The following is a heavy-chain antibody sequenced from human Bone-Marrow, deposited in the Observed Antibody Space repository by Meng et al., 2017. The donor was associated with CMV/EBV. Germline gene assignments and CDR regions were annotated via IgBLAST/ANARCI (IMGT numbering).Heavy chain of an antibody. V-gene: IGHV3-23*01. CDR1: GFTVSSNY. Sequence: GGSLRLSCAASGFTVSSNYMSWVRQAPGKGLEWVSAISGSGGSTYYADSVKGRFTISRDNSKNTLYLQMNSLRAEDTAVYYCAKTGDPMRYCSSTSCYGYWYFDLWGRGTLVTVSS. CDR3: AKTGDPMRYCSSTSCYGYWYFDL. D-gene: IGHD2-2*01. CDR2: ISGSGGST. J-gene: IGHJ2*01.